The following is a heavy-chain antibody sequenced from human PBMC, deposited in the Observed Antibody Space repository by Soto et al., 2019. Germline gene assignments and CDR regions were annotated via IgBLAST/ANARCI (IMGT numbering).Heavy chain of an antibody. J-gene: IGHJ4*02. V-gene: IGHV1-69*12. CDR2: IIPIFGTA. CDR3: ALPAWYDGNSEADY. CDR1: GGTFSSYA. Sequence: QVQLVQSGAEVKKPGSSVKVSCKASGGTFSSYAISWVRQAPGQGLERMGGIIPIFGTANYAHKFQGRVKITAYESTSTAYRELSSMRYKDTAVYYCALPAWYDGNSEADYWGQGTLVTVAS. D-gene: IGHD6-13*01.